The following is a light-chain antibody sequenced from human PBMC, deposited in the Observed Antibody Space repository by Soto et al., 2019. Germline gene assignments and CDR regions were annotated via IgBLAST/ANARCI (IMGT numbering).Light chain of an antibody. Sequence: DIQMTQSPSSLSASVGDRVTITCRASQSISSYLNWYQQKPGKAPKLLIYASSSLQSGVPSRFSGSGSATDFTDTISSLQPEDFATYYCQHSFSTPWTFGQGTKVEIK. V-gene: IGKV1-39*01. CDR2: ASS. CDR1: QSISSY. CDR3: QHSFSTPWT. J-gene: IGKJ1*01.